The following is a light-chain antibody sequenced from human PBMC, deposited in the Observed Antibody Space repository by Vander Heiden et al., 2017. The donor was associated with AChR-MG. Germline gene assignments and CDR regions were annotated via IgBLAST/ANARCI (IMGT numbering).Light chain of an antibody. V-gene: IGKV3-15*01. CDR1: QDIGTD. Sequence: ETVMTQSPDTLTVSPGERVTLSCRASQDIGTDLAWYQHKPGQGPRLLIYGASNRATGVPDRFSGGGSRTAFTLTINSLRSEDVALYYCQQYSKWPVWTFGQGTRV. CDR2: GAS. J-gene: IGKJ1*01. CDR3: QQYSKWPVWT.